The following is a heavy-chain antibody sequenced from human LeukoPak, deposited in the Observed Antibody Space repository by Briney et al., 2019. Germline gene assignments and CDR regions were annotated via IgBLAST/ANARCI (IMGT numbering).Heavy chain of an antibody. CDR2: IWYDGSNK. Sequence: GGSLRLSCAASGFTFSSYGMHWVRQAPGKGLEWVAVIWYDGSNKYYADSVKGRFTISRDNSKNTLYLQMNSLRAEDTAVYYCAREGYGDTSWFDPWGQGTLVTVSS. J-gene: IGHJ5*02. CDR3: AREGYGDTSWFDP. V-gene: IGHV3-33*01. CDR1: GFTFSSYG. D-gene: IGHD4-17*01.